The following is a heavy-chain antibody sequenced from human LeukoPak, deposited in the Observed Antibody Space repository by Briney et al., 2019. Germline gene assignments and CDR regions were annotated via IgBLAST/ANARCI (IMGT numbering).Heavy chain of an antibody. CDR3: ARDDRYGDFHLV. D-gene: IGHD4-17*01. CDR1: GGSISSGSHY. CDR2: IYTSGST. V-gene: IGHV4-61*02. J-gene: IGHJ6*04. Sequence: PSETLSLTCTVSGGSISSGSHYWSWIRQPAGKGLEWIGRIYTSGSTNYNPSLKSRVTISVDTSKNQFSLKLSSVTAADTAVYYCARDDRYGDFHLVWGKGTTVTVSS.